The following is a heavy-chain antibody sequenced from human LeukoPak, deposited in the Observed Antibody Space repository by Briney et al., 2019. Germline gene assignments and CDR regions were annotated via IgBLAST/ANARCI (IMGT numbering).Heavy chain of an antibody. CDR2: INPNSGGT. Sequence: ASVTVSCKASGYTFTGYYMHWVRQAPGQGLEWMGWINPNSGGTNYAQKFQGRVTMTRYTSLSTAYMDLSRLRSDDTAVYYCARDGNSGSYQAAFDIWGQGTMVTVSS. V-gene: IGHV1-2*02. CDR1: GYTFTGYY. J-gene: IGHJ3*02. D-gene: IGHD1-26*01. CDR3: ARDGNSGSYQAAFDI.